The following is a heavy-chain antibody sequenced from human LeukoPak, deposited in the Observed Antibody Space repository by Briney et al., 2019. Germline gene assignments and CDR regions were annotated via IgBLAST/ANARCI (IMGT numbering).Heavy chain of an antibody. CDR3: AREGVVPAAMSGWYFDL. D-gene: IGHD2-2*01. CDR2: IYYSGST. J-gene: IGHJ2*01. CDR1: GGSISSGGYY. V-gene: IGHV4-31*03. Sequence: SQTLSLTCTVSGGSISSGGYYWSWIRQHPGKGLEWIVNIYYSGSTYYNPSLKSRVTISVDTSKNQFSLKLSSVTAADTAVYYCAREGVVPAAMSGWYFDLWGRGTLVTVSS.